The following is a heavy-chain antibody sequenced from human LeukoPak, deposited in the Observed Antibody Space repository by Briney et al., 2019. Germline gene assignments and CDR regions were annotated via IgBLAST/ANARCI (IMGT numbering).Heavy chain of an antibody. D-gene: IGHD1-1*01. CDR1: GFTFSSYW. Sequence: PGGSLRLSCAASGFTFSSYWMHWVRQAPGKGLEWVSVIRNGETVYNADSVKGRFTISRDNSRQTLFLQMSSLRVEDTATYYCAKGQELDDGVFDSWGQGTLVTVSS. CDR2: IRNGETV. CDR3: AKGQELDDGVFDS. V-gene: IGHV3-53*01. J-gene: IGHJ4*02.